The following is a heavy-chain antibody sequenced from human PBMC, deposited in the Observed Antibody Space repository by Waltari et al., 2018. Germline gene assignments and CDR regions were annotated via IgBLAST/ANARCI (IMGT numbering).Heavy chain of an antibody. Sequence: EVQLVESGGGLFQPGGSLRLSCAASGFTFSSYLMSWVRQAPGKGLEWVANIKQDGSEKYYVDSVKGRFTISRDNAKNSLYLQMNSLRAEDTAVYYCARETTAFDYWGQGTLVTVSS. J-gene: IGHJ4*02. D-gene: IGHD4-17*01. CDR3: ARETTAFDY. CDR1: GFTFSSYL. CDR2: IKQDGSEK. V-gene: IGHV3-7*01.